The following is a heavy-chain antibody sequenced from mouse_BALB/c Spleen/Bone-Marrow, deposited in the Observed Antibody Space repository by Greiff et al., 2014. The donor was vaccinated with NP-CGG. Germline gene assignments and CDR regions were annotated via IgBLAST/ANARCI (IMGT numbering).Heavy chain of an antibody. CDR3: ARRFITTAAWFAY. CDR2: IYPYNGGT. J-gene: IGHJ3*01. CDR1: GYTFNDYN. D-gene: IGHD1-2*01. V-gene: IGHV1S29*02. Sequence: EVQLQESGPELVKPGASVKISCKASGYTFNDYNMHWVKQSHGKSLEWIGYIYPYNGGTGYNQKFKSKATLTVDNSSSAAYMELRSLTSEDSAVYFCARRFITTAAWFAYWGQGTLVTVSA.